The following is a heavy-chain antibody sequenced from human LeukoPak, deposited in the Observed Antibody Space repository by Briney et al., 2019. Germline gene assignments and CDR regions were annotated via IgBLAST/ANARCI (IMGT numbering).Heavy chain of an antibody. CDR1: GVSISSSNSY. CDR3: ASFKYAMAPAVAGTRSLFDY. J-gene: IGHJ4*02. CDR2: IYHSGST. D-gene: IGHD6-19*01. Sequence: PSETLSLTCAVSGVSISSSNSYWGWIRQPPGKGLEWIGSIYHSGSTNYNPSLKSRVTISVDKSKNQFSLKLSSVTAADTAVYYCASFKYAMAPAVAGTRSLFDYWGQGTLVTVSS. V-gene: IGHV4-39*07.